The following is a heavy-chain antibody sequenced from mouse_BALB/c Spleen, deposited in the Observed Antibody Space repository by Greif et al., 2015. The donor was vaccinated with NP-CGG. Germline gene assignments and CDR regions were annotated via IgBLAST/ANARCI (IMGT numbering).Heavy chain of an antibody. CDR1: GFTFTDYY. CDR2: IRNKANGYTT. D-gene: IGHD1-2*01. Sequence: EVMLVESGGGLVQPGGSLRLSCATSGFTFTDYYMSWVRQPPGKALEWLGFIRNKANGYTTEYSASVKGRFTISRDNSQSILYLQMNTLRAEDSATYYCARDFITTATYYAMDYWGQGTSVTVSS. CDR3: ARDFITTATYYAMDY. J-gene: IGHJ4*01. V-gene: IGHV7-3*02.